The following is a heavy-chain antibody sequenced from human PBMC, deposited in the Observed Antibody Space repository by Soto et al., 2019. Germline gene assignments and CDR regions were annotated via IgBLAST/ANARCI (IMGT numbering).Heavy chain of an antibody. Sequence: GGSLRLSCAASGFTFSDYYLSWIRQAPGKGLEWVSYISSSGSTIYYADSVKGRFTISRDNAKNSLYLQMDSLRAEDTAVYYCARAGSYHYGSGSYFGYWGQGTLVTVSS. CDR3: ARAGSYHYGSGSYFGY. V-gene: IGHV3-11*01. D-gene: IGHD3-10*01. CDR1: GFTFSDYY. J-gene: IGHJ4*02. CDR2: ISSSGSTI.